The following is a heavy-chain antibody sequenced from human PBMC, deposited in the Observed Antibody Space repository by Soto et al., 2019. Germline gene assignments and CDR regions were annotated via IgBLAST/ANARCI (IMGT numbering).Heavy chain of an antibody. D-gene: IGHD1-20*01. CDR3: ARDSEITGSRYNWFDP. CDR2: IIPIFGTA. Sequence: SVKVSCKASGGTFRSYAISWVRQPPGQGLEWMGGIIPIFGTANYAQKFQGRVTITADESTSTAYMELSSLRSEDTAVYYCARDSEITGSRYNWFDPWGQGTLVTVSS. V-gene: IGHV1-69*13. J-gene: IGHJ5*02. CDR1: GGTFRSYA.